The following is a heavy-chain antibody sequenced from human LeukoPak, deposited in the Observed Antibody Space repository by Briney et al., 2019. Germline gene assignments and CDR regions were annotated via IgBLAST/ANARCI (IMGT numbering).Heavy chain of an antibody. CDR1: GFSFTAYA. J-gene: IGHJ4*02. CDR2: IHDDGTVK. D-gene: IGHD3-16*01. Sequence: GGSLRLSCAASGFSFTAYAMSWFRQAPGKGLEWVANIHDDGTVKNYVDSVKGRFTISRDDARNSVSLQLTRLRADVTALYYCARGRGWVDHWGQGTLVTVSS. V-gene: IGHV3-7*01. CDR3: ARGRGWVDH.